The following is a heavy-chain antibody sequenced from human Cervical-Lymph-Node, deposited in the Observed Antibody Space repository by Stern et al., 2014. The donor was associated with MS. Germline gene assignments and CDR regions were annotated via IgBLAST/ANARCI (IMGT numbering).Heavy chain of an antibody. Sequence: VQLEESGPGLVKPSETLSLTCTVSGGSITNRDYWGWIRQSPGKGLEWIGSVYYSGITYYRPSLTSLATISLDTSRNQFFLRLNSVTATDTAVYFCARGVTAVTNYVPNWCFDLWGRGTLVTVSS. CDR1: GGSITNRDY. CDR3: ARGVTAVTNYVPNWCFDL. V-gene: IGHV4-39*02. CDR2: VYYSGIT. J-gene: IGHJ2*01. D-gene: IGHD4-11*01.